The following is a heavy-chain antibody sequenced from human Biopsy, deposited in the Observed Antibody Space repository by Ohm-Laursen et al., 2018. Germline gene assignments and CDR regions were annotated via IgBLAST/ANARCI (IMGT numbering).Heavy chain of an antibody. CDR2: IYSSGST. V-gene: IGHV4-4*07. CDR3: ARELRIAAVAYFDP. D-gene: IGHD6-13*01. J-gene: IGHJ5*02. Sequence: SQTLSLTCTVSGGSISNYYWSWIRQPAGKGLEWIGRIYSSGSTNYNPSLKSRVTMSVDTSKNQFSLILSSMTAADTAVYYCARELRIAAVAYFDPWGQGTLVTVSS. CDR1: GGSISNYY.